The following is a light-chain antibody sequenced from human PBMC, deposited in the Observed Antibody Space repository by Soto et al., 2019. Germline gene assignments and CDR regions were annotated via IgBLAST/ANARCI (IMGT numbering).Light chain of an antibody. Sequence: IVLTHSPGTLSLSPGDRATLSCRTLRFVSNYYVAWYQQRPGQAPRLLIYAASSSATDIPDRFSGSGSGTVFTLPVSRLEPVDFAVYCCQHYADSPPVLTFRPGTKVQI. CDR2: AAS. CDR3: QHYADSPPVLT. V-gene: IGKV3-20*01. J-gene: IGKJ3*01. CDR1: RFVSNYY.